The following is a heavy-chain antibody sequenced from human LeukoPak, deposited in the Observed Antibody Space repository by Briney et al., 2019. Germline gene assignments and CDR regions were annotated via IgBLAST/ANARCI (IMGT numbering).Heavy chain of an antibody. CDR3: ANPELLSAIWDY. J-gene: IGHJ4*02. D-gene: IGHD1-26*01. V-gene: IGHV3-23*01. Sequence: GGSLRLSCAASGFTFSSYAMSWVRQAPGKGLEWVSAISGSGGSTYYADSVKGRFTISRDNSKDTLYLQMNSLRAEDTAVYYCANPELLSAIWDYWGQGTLVTVSS. CDR2: ISGSGGST. CDR1: GFTFSSYA.